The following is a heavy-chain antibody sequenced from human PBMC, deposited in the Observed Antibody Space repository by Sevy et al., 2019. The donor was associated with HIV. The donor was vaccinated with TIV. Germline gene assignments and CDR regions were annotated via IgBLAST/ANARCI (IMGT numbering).Heavy chain of an antibody. J-gene: IGHJ5*02. CDR3: ARESAPEYSSSGWFYP. CDR1: GFTFSSYS. V-gene: IGHV3-21*01. CDR2: ISSSSSYI. D-gene: IGHD6-6*01. Sequence: GGSLRLSCAASGFTFSSYSMNWVRQAPGKGLEWVSSISSSSSYIYYADSVKGRFTISRDNAKNSLYLQMNSLRAEDTAVYYCARESAPEYSSSGWFYPWGQGTLVTVSS.